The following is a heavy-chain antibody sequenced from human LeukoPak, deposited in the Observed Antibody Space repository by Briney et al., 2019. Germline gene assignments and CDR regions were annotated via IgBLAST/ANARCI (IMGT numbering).Heavy chain of an antibody. V-gene: IGHV4-39*07. CDR3: ARDIVVVPAAPSRGFDP. D-gene: IGHD2-2*01. CDR2: IYYSGST. CDR1: GGSISSSSYY. Sequence: SETLSLTRTVSGGSISSSSYYWGWIRQPPGKGLGWIGSIYYSGSTYYNPSLKSRVTISVDTSKNQFSLKLSSVTAADTAVYYCARDIVVVPAAPSRGFDPWGQGTLVTVSS. J-gene: IGHJ5*02.